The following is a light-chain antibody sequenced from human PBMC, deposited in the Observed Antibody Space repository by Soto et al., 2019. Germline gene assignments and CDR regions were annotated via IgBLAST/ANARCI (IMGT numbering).Light chain of an antibody. Sequence: EIVLTQSPGTLSLSPGERATLSCRASQTVSSSYLAWYQQKPGQAPRLLIYGASSKATGIPDRFSGSGSGTDVTLTISRLEADDFAVYYCQQYGSSPRTFGQGTKLEIK. CDR3: QQYGSSPRT. J-gene: IGKJ2*01. V-gene: IGKV3-20*01. CDR1: QTVSSSY. CDR2: GAS.